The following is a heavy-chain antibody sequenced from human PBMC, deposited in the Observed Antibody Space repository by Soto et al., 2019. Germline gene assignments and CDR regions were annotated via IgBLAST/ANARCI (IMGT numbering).Heavy chain of an antibody. Sequence: GGSLRLSCAASGFTFSGYAMQWVRQAPGKGLEWVAAISYDGSNKYYADSVKGRFIISRDNSKNTLYLQMKSLRPEDTAVYYCARGGGGYYYYVMDVWGQGTTVTVSS. J-gene: IGHJ6*02. V-gene: IGHV3-30-3*01. D-gene: IGHD2-15*01. CDR1: GFTFSGYA. CDR3: ARGGGGYYYYVMDV. CDR2: ISYDGSNK.